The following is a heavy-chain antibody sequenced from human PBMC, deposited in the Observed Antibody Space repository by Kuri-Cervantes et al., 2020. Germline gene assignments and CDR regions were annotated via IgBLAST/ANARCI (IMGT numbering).Heavy chain of an antibody. CDR3: ARDPPHYDFWSGYLGGGPATSDY. V-gene: IGHV3-72*01. D-gene: IGHD3-3*01. Sequence: GGSLRLSCAASGFTFSDHYMDWVRQAPGKGLEWVGRTRNKANSYTTEYAASVKGRFTISRDNAKNTLYLQMNSLRAEDTAVYYCARDPPHYDFWSGYLGGGPATSDYWGQGTLVTVSS. CDR2: TRNKANSYTT. CDR1: GFTFSDHY. J-gene: IGHJ4*02.